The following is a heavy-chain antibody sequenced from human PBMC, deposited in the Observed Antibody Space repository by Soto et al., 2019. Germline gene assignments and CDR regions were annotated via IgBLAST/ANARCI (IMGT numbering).Heavy chain of an antibody. CDR3: AGGRDYSKGGDH. V-gene: IGHV3-66*01. J-gene: IGHJ4*02. CDR1: GFRVSNYH. Sequence: EVQLVDSGGGLVQPGGSLRLSCAASGFRVSNYHMNWVRQAPGKGPEWVSIITVGDVTYYADSVKGRFTISRDISRNTVYLQMNSLRGDDTAVYYCAGGRDYSKGGDHWGQGTLLIVSS. D-gene: IGHD4-4*01. CDR2: ITVGDVT.